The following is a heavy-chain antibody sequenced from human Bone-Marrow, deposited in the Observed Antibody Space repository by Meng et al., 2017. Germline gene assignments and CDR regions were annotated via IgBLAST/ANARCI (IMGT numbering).Heavy chain of an antibody. CDR1: GGTFSIYV. CDR2: IIPIFGTA. V-gene: IGHV1-69*05. D-gene: IGHD3-16*01. CDR3: ARGLPVLGESGTNHGMDV. Sequence: SVKVSCKASGGTFSIYVVSWLRQAPGQGLEWMGGIIPIFGTANYAQKFQGRVTITTDESTSTAYMEPSSLRSEDTAVYYCARGLPVLGESGTNHGMDVWGQGTTVTVSS. J-gene: IGHJ6*02.